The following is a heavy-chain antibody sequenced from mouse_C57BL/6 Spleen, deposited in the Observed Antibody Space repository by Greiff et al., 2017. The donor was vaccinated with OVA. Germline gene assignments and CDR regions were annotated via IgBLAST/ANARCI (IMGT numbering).Heavy chain of an antibody. J-gene: IGHJ3*01. CDR3: ARHGSSSWFAY. Sequence: VQLQQPGAELVMPGASVKLSCKASGYTFTSYWMHWVKQRPGQGLEWIGEIDPSDSYTNYNQKFKGKSTLTVDKSSSTAYMQLSSLTSEDSAVYYCARHGSSSWFAYWGQGTLVTVSA. CDR2: IDPSDSYT. CDR1: GYTFTSYW. V-gene: IGHV1-69*01. D-gene: IGHD1-1*01.